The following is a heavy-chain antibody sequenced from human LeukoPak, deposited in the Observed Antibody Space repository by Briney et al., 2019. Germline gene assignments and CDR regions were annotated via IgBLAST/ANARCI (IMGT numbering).Heavy chain of an antibody. V-gene: IGHV1-2*02. CDR3: ARVPVPRGYSGYDQERTDAFDI. J-gene: IGHJ3*02. Sequence: ASVKVSCKASGYTFTGYYMHWVRQAPGQGLEWMGWINPNSGGTNYAQKFQGRVTMTRDTSISTAYMELSRLRSDDTAVYYCARVPVPRGYSGYDQERTDAFDIWGQGTMVTVSS. CDR1: GYTFTGYY. CDR2: INPNSGGT. D-gene: IGHD5-12*01.